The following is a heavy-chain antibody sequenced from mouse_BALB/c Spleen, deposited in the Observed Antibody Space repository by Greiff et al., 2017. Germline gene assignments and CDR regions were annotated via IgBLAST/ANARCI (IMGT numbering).Heavy chain of an antibody. CDR1: GFSLTSYG. CDR2: IWAGGST. J-gene: IGHJ3*01. Sequence: QVQLKESGPGLVAPSQSLSITCTVSGFSLTSYGVHWVRQPPGKGLEWLGVIWAGGSTNYNSALMSRLSISKDNSKIQVFLKMNSLQTDDTAMYYCARGEGWLRAYWGQGTLVTVSA. CDR3: ARGEGWLRAY. D-gene: IGHD2-3*01. V-gene: IGHV2-9*02.